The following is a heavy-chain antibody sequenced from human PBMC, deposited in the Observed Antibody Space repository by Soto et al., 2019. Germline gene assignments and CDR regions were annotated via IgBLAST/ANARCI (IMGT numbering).Heavy chain of an antibody. CDR2: ISPNSGGT. D-gene: IGHD3-10*01. CDR1: GYTFIGCY. CDR3: ARVGGGLASLGYYGMDV. V-gene: IGHV1-2*04. J-gene: IGHJ6*02. Sequence: GASVKVSCKASGYTFIGCYIHWVRQAPGQGLEWMGWISPNSGGTNYAQRFQGWVTMTRDRSISTAYMELSRLKSDDTAAYYCARVGGGLASLGYYGMDVWGQGTTVTVSS.